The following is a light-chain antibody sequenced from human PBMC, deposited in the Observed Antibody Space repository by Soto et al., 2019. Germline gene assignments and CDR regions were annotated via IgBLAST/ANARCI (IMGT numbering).Light chain of an antibody. CDR1: QGISSY. CDR3: QQLNTYPVP. CDR2: AAS. V-gene: IGKV1-9*01. J-gene: IGKJ4*01. Sequence: DIQLTQSPSFLSASVGDRVTITCRASQGISSYLAWYQQKPGKAPNLLIYAASTLQSGVPSRFSGSESGTEFTLTISSLQPEDFATYYCQQLNTYPVPFGGGTKVDSK.